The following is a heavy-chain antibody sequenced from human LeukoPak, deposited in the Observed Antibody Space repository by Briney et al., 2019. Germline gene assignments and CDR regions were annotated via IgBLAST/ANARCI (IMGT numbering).Heavy chain of an antibody. CDR1: GGSFSSGSYY. V-gene: IGHV4-61*01. D-gene: IGHD5-12*01. Sequence: SETLSLTCTVSGGSFSSGSYYWSWLRQPPGKGLEWIGYIYYSGSTNYNPSLKSRVTLSVDTSKNQFSLKLSSVTAADTAVYYCARDRGGYSGYDYYFDYWGQGSLVTVSS. CDR3: ARDRGGYSGYDYYFDY. CDR2: IYYSGST. J-gene: IGHJ4*02.